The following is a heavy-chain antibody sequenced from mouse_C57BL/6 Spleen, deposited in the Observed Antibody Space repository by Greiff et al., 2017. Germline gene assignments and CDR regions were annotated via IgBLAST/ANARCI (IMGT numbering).Heavy chain of an antibody. Sequence: QVQLQQSGAELVKPGASVKMSCKASGYTFTSYWITWVKQRPGQGLEWIGDIYPGSGSTNYNEKFKSKATLTVDTSSSTAYMQLSSLTSEDSAGYYCARRTYGEDCDVGVRGTGTTVTVST. V-gene: IGHV1-55*01. D-gene: IGHD1-1*01. CDR3: ARRTYGEDCDVGV. J-gene: IGHJ1*03. CDR2: IYPGSGST. CDR1: GYTFTSYW.